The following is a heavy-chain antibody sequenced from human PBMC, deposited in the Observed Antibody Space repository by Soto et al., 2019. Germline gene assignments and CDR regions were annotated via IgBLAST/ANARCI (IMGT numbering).Heavy chain of an antibody. D-gene: IGHD2-15*01. CDR1: GYSFVSYW. CDR3: ARFSGGVAAIGYYYYGMDV. Sequence: PGESLKISCKGSGYSFVSYWIGWARQMPGKGLEWMGFIFPADSDIRYRPSFEGQVTMTRDTSISTAYMELSRLRSDDTAVYYCARFSGGVAAIGYYYYGMDVWGQGTTVTVSS. J-gene: IGHJ6*02. V-gene: IGHV5-51*01. CDR2: IFPADSDI.